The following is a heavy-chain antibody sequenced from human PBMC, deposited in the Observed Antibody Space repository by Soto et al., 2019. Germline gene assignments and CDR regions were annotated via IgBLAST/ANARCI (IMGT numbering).Heavy chain of an antibody. CDR1: GGSISSYY. D-gene: IGHD2-2*01. CDR2: IYYSGST. CDR3: ARLGYCSSTSCPDAFDI. V-gene: IGHV4-59*08. J-gene: IGHJ3*02. Sequence: SETLSLTCTVSGGSISSYYWSWIRQPPGKGLKWIGYIYYSGSTNYNPSLKSRVTISVDTSKNQFSLKLSSVTAADTAVYYCARLGYCSSTSCPDAFDIWGQGTMVTVSS.